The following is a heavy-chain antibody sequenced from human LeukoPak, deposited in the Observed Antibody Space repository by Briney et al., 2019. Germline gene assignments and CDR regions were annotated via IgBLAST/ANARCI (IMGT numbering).Heavy chain of an antibody. CDR1: GYTFTSYA. J-gene: IGHJ4*02. D-gene: IGHD2-21*02. Sequence: GASVTVSCTASGYTFTSYAMHWVRQAPGQRLEWMGWINAGNGNTKYSQKFQGRVTITRDTSASTAYMELSSLRSEDTAVYYCARSIRDAYCGGDCYSGPYFDYWGQGTLVTVSS. V-gene: IGHV1-3*01. CDR3: ARSIRDAYCGGDCYSGPYFDY. CDR2: INAGNGNT.